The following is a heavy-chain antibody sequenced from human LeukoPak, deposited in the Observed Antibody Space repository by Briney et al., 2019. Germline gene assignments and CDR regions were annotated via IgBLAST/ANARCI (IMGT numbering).Heavy chain of an antibody. CDR2: INSDGSST. CDR1: GFTFSSHW. CDR3: ARVEYSSGWYDY. D-gene: IGHD6-19*01. J-gene: IGHJ4*02. V-gene: IGHV3-74*01. Sequence: GGSLRLSCAASGFTFSSHWMHWVRQAPGKGLVWVSRINSDGSSTSCADSVKGRFTISRDNAKNTLYLQMNSLRAEDTAVYYCARVEYSSGWYDYWGQGTLVTVSS.